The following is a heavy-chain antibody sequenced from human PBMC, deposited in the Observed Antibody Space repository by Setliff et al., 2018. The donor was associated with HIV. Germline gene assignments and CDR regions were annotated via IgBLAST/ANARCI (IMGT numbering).Heavy chain of an antibody. CDR1: GGTFSSYA. CDR3: ARGRTDGYSGYDYFDY. J-gene: IGHJ4*02. D-gene: IGHD5-12*01. CDR2: IIPIFGTA. Sequence: GASVKVSCKASGGTFSSYAISWVRQAPGQGLEWMGGIIPIFGTANYAQKFQGRVTITTDESTSTAYMELSSLRSEDTAVYYCARGRTDGYSGYDYFDYWGQGTLVTVSS. V-gene: IGHV1-69*05.